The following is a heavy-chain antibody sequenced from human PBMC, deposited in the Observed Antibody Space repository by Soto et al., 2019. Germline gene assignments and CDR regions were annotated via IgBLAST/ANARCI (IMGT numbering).Heavy chain of an antibody. Sequence: EVQLLESGGGLVQPGGSLRLSCAVSGFSFSTYGVTWDRQAPGKGLEWVSGVSGGSGTTHYADSVKGRFTITGDTSKNTVYLQMNSLRVEDTAVYYCAKWNGYGDHWGKGNLVTVSS. J-gene: IGHJ4*02. CDR1: GFSFSTYG. CDR3: AKWNGYGDH. D-gene: IGHD1-1*01. CDR2: VSGGSGTT. V-gene: IGHV3-23*01.